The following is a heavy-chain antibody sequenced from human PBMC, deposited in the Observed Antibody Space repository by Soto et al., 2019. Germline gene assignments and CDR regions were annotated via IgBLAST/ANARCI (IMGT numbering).Heavy chain of an antibody. CDR3: ARVGNFPVVHASGDFDY. Sequence: EVQLVESGGGLVQPGGSLRLSCAASGFTFSSYSMNWVRQAPGKGLEWVSYISSSSSTIYYADSVKGRFTISRDNAKNSLYLQMNSLRDEDTAVYYCARVGNFPVVHASGDFDYWGQGTLVTVSS. D-gene: IGHD2-8*02. J-gene: IGHJ4*02. V-gene: IGHV3-48*02. CDR1: GFTFSSYS. CDR2: ISSSSSTI.